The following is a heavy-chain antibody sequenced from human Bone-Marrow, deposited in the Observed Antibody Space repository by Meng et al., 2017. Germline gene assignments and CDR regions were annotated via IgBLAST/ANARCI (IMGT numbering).Heavy chain of an antibody. Sequence: GGSLRLSCAASTFTFSVYQMHWVRQAPGKGLEWVSYISGSGSTIYYADSVKGRFTMSRDNAKNSMYLQMNSLRPEDTAIYYCARDSGSHQSGLVAFDIWGQGTMVTVSS. J-gene: IGHJ3*02. CDR2: ISGSGSTI. D-gene: IGHD1-26*01. CDR1: TFTFSVYQ. V-gene: IGHV3-48*03. CDR3: ARDSGSHQSGLVAFDI.